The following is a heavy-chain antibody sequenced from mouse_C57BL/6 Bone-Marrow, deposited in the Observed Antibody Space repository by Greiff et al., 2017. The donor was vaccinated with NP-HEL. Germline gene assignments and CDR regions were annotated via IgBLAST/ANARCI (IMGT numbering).Heavy chain of an antibody. J-gene: IGHJ3*02. V-gene: IGHV5-12*01. CDR2: ISNGGGST. Sequence: EVQLVESGGGLVQPGGSLKLSCAASGFTFSDYYMYWVRQTPEKRLEWVAYISNGGGSTYYPDTVKGRFTISRDNAKNTLYLQMSRLKSEDTAMYYCARQEATMVTWGQGTLVTVSA. CDR3: ARQEATMVT. D-gene: IGHD2-2*01. CDR1: GFTFSDYY.